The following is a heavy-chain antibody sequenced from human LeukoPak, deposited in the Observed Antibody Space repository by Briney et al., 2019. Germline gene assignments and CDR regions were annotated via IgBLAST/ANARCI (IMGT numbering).Heavy chain of an antibody. CDR1: GYNFTPYW. CDR2: TFAGYSYT. CDR3: ARHFHPAESTGGYFDL. J-gene: IGHJ2*01. V-gene: IGHV5-51*01. D-gene: IGHD1-14*01. Sequence: GEPLKIPCQSSGYNFTPYWIVWVRQKPGKGLEWMGITFAGYSYTIYSPSFQGQVTISVDKSISTAYLQWSSLKASDTAMYYCARHFHPAESTGGYFDLWGRGTLVTVSA.